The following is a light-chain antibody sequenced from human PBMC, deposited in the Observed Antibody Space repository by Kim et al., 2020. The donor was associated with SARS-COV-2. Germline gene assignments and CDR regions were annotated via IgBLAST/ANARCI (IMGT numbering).Light chain of an antibody. CDR2: SNN. CDR1: SSNIGTNF. J-gene: IGLJ3*02. CDR3: AAWDDSLSGPV. Sequence: GQRVTISWSGSSSNIGTNFEYWYQPLPGTAPKFLMHSNNQRPSGVPARFSGSKSGTSASLAISGLRSEDEADYYCAAWDDSLSGPVFGGGTQLTVL. V-gene: IGLV1-47*02.